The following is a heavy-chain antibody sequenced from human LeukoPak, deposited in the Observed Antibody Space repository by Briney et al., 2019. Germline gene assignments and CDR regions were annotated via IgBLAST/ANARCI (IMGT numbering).Heavy chain of an antibody. V-gene: IGHV3-66*01. CDR1: GFTFSSYV. D-gene: IGHD3-10*01. CDR3: ARVYYGSGSLHYYYYYMDV. J-gene: IGHJ6*03. CDR2: IYSGGST. Sequence: GGSLRLSCAASGFTFSSYVMSWVRQAPGKGLEWVSLIYSGGSTYYADSVKGRFTISRDNSKNTLYLQMNSLRAEDTAVYYCARVYYGSGSLHYYYYYMDVWGKGTRSPSP.